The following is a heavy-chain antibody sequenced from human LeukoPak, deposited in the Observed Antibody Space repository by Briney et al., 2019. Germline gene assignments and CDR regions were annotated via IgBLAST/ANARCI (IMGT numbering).Heavy chain of an antibody. Sequence: SETLSLTCAVSGVSFDDYYWSWVRQTPGKGLEWIGEINHSGYTNDSPSLKSRVTLSIDTPRKQFSLNLRSVTVADAGIYYCTRMTTGHDYWGQGTLVTVSS. CDR1: GVSFDDYY. J-gene: IGHJ4*02. D-gene: IGHD4-17*01. CDR3: TRMTTGHDY. V-gene: IGHV4-34*01. CDR2: INHSGYT.